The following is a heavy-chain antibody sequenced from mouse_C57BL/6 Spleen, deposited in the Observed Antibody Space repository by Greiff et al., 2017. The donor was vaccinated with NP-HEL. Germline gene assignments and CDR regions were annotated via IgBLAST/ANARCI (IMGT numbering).Heavy chain of an antibody. CDR2: IDPSDSET. D-gene: IGHD3-1*01. Sequence: QVQLQPPGAELVRPGSSVKLSCKASGYTFTSYWMHWVKQRPIQGLEWIGNIDPSDSETHYNQKFKDKATLTVDKSSSTAYMQFSSLTSEDSAVYYCARRGSTWFAYWGQGTLVTGSA. CDR1: GYTFTSYW. J-gene: IGHJ3*01. V-gene: IGHV1-52*01. CDR3: ARRGSTWFAY.